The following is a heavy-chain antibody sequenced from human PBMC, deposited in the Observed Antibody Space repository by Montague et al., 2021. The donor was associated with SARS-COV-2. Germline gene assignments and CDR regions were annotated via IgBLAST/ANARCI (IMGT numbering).Heavy chain of an antibody. J-gene: IGHJ6*02. CDR1: GFTFSSYD. Sequence: SLRLSCAASGFTFSSYDMHWVRQATGKGLDWVSAIGTAGDAYYPGSVMGRFTISRENAKNSLYLQMNSLRAGDTAVYYCARAGLGGAYYYYYGMDVWGQGTTVTVSS. V-gene: IGHV3-13*01. CDR2: IGTAGDA. CDR3: ARAGLGGAYYYYYGMDV. D-gene: IGHD4-23*01.